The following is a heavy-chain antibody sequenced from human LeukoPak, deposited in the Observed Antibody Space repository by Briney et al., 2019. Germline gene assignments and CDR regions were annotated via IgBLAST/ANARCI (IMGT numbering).Heavy chain of an antibody. D-gene: IGHD3-22*01. Sequence: GGSLRLSCAASGLTVSSNYMSWVRQTPGKGLEWVSVIYSGGSTYYADSVKGRFTISRDNSKNTVYLQMNSLRAEDTAVYYCARYYYDSSGYPYYFDYWGQGTLVTVSS. CDR3: ARYYYDSSGYPYYFDY. J-gene: IGHJ4*02. CDR2: IYSGGST. V-gene: IGHV3-53*01. CDR1: GLTVSSNY.